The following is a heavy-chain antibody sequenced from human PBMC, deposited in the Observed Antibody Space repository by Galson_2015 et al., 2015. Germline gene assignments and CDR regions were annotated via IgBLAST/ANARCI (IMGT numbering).Heavy chain of an antibody. J-gene: IGHJ4*02. CDR1: GFTFSSYG. V-gene: IGHV3-30*18. D-gene: IGHD3-10*01. CDR3: AKDGSTLGGLDY. Sequence: SLRLSCAASGFTFSSYGMHWVRQAPGKGLEWVAVISYDGSNKYYADSVKGRFTISRDNSKNTLYLQMNGLRAEDTAVYYCAKDGSTLGGLDYWGQGTLVTVSS. CDR2: ISYDGSNK.